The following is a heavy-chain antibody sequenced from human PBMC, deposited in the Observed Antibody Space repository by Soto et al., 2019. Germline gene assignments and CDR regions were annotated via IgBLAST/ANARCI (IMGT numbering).Heavy chain of an antibody. V-gene: IGHV3-30-3*01. CDR2: ISYDGSNK. Sequence: GGSLRLSCAASGFTFSSYAMHWVRQAPGKGLEWVAVISYDGSNKYYADSVKGRFTISRDNSKNTLYLQMNSLRAEDTAVYYCARDRRIAAAGMGNYYYYGMDVWGQGTTVTVSS. CDR1: GFTFSSYA. J-gene: IGHJ6*02. CDR3: ARDRRIAAAGMGNYYYYGMDV. D-gene: IGHD6-13*01.